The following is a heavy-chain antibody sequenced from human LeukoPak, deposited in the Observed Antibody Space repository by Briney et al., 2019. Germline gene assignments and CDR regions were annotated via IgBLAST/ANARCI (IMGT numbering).Heavy chain of an antibody. CDR2: IYPGDSDT. CDR3: ARVPAMVRGVTNWFDP. J-gene: IGHJ5*02. CDR1: GYSFTSYW. V-gene: IGHV5-51*01. D-gene: IGHD3-10*01. Sequence: GESLKISCKGSGYSFTSYWIGWVRQMPGKGLEWMGIIYPGDSDTRYSPSFQGQVTISADKSISTAYLQWSSLKASDTAMYYCARVPAMVRGVTNWFDPWGQGTLVTVSS.